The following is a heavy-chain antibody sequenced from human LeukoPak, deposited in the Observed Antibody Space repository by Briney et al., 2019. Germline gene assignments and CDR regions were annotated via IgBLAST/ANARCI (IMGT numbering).Heavy chain of an antibody. J-gene: IGHJ4*02. D-gene: IGHD1-26*01. CDR1: GFTFSSYE. Sequence: GGSLRLSCAASGFTFSSYEMNWVRQAPGKGLEWVSYISSSGSTIYYAGSVKGRFTISRDTAKNSLYLQMNSLRAEDTAVYYCARDYVGATTAYYFDYWGQGTLVTVSS. CDR2: ISSSGSTI. CDR3: ARDYVGATTAYYFDY. V-gene: IGHV3-48*03.